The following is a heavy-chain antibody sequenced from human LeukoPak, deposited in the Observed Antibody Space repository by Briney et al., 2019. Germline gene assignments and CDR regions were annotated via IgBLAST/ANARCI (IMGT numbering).Heavy chain of an antibody. Sequence: PGGSLRLSCAASGFTFSSYTMNWVRQAPGKGLEWVSSISSSSSYIYYADSVKGRFTISRDNAKNSLYLQMNSLRAEDTAVYYCASLFDILTGYYFDYWGQGTLVTVSS. J-gene: IGHJ4*02. CDR2: ISSSSSYI. V-gene: IGHV3-21*04. CDR3: ASLFDILTGYYFDY. CDR1: GFTFSSYT. D-gene: IGHD3-9*01.